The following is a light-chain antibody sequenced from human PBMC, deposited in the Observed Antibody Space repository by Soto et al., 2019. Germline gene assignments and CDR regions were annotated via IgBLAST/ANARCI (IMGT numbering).Light chain of an antibody. J-gene: IGKJ5*01. CDR2: DAS. Sequence: EIVLTPSPATLSLSPVEGATLSCRASQSVSSFLAWYQHKPGQPPRLLMYDASNRATGIPARFSGSGSGTDFTLTISSLEPEDFALYCCQQLSDWPSITFGQGTRLEIK. CDR3: QQLSDWPSIT. CDR1: QSVSSF. V-gene: IGKV3-11*01.